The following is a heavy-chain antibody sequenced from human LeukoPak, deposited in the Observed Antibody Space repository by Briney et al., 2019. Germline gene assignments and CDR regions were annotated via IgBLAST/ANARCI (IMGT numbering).Heavy chain of an antibody. Sequence: ASVEVLCKASGYTFTSYGISWVRQAPGRGLEGMICISAYNGNTNYAQKIQGRVTMTTDTSTSTAYMELRSLRSDDTAVYYCAREGLVAATLPDYWGQGTLVTVSS. J-gene: IGHJ4*02. CDR1: GYTFTSYG. V-gene: IGHV1-18*01. CDR2: ISAYNGNT. D-gene: IGHD2-15*01. CDR3: AREGLVAATLPDY.